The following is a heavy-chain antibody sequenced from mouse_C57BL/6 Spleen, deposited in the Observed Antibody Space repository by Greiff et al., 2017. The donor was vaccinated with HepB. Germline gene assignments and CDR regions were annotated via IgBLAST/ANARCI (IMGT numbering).Heavy chain of an antibody. Sequence: EVQRVESGPGLAKPSQTLSLTCSVTGYSITSDYWNWIRKFPGNKLEYMGYISYSGSNYYNPSPKSGISITRDTSKNQYYLQLNSVTTEDTATYYCARRQLDAGDYFDYWGQGTTLTVSS. J-gene: IGHJ2*01. CDR3: ARRQLDAGDYFDY. CDR1: GYSITSDY. V-gene: IGHV3-8*01. CDR2: ISYSGSN. D-gene: IGHD3-2*01.